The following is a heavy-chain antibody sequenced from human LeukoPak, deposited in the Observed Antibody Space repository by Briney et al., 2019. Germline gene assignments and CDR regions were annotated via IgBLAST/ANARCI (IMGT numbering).Heavy chain of an antibody. Sequence: GGSLRLSCAASGFTFSSYSMNWVRQAPGKGLEWVSYISSSGSTIYYADSVKGRFTISRDNAKNSLWLQMNSLRVEGTAVYYCASRSINWYRGNNWFDPWGQGTLVTVSS. J-gene: IGHJ5*02. CDR2: ISSSGSTI. CDR3: ASRSINWYRGNNWFDP. D-gene: IGHD6-13*01. V-gene: IGHV3-48*01. CDR1: GFTFSSYS.